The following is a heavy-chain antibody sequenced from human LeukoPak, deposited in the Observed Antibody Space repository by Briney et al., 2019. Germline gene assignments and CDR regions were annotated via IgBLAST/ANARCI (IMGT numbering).Heavy chain of an antibody. V-gene: IGHV4-34*01. CDR1: GGSFSGYY. J-gene: IGHJ4*02. D-gene: IGHD1-20*01. Sequence: SETLSLTCAVYGGSFSGYYWSWIRQPPGKGLEWIGEINHSGSTNYNPSLKSRVTISVDTSKNQFSLKLSSVTAADTAVYYCARPITGTTQGFDYWGQGTLVTVSS. CDR3: ARPITGTTQGFDY. CDR2: INHSGST.